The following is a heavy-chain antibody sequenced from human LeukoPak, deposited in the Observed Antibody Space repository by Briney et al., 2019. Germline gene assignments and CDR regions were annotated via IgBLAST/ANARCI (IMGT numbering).Heavy chain of an antibody. V-gene: IGHV3-23*01. CDR1: GFTFSSYG. CDR3: AKERGILD. Sequence: GGSLRLSCSASGFTFSSYGMHWVRQAPGKGLVWVSAISGSGGSTYYADSVKGRFTISRDNSKNTLYLQMNSLRAEDAAVYYCAKERGILDWGQGTMVTVSS. J-gene: IGHJ3*01. CDR2: ISGSGGST. D-gene: IGHD2-21*01.